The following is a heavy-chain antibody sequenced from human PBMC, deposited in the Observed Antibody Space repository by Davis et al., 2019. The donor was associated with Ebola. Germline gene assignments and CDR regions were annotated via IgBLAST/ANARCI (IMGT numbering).Heavy chain of an antibody. J-gene: IGHJ6*02. V-gene: IGHV1-3*01. CDR3: ARDQSGYYYYYYGMDV. CDR2: INAGNGNT. D-gene: IGHD6-25*01. Sequence: SVNVSCTASGYTFTSSAMHWVRQAPGQRLEWMGWINAGNGNTKYSQKFQGRVTITRDTSASTAYMELSSLRSEDTAVYYCARDQSGYYYYYYGMDVWGQGTTVTVSS. CDR1: GYTFTSSA.